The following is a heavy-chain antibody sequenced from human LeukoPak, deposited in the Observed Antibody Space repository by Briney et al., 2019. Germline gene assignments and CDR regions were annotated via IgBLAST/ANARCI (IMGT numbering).Heavy chain of an antibody. CDR2: IYYSGST. V-gene: IGHV4-31*01. Sequence: SQTLSLTCTVSGGSISSGGYYWSWIRQHPGKGLEWIGYIYYSGSTYYNPSLKSQVTISVGKSKNQFSLKLSFVTAADTAMYYCARSDYHNSGSHTVFDAFDIWGQGTRVTVSS. CDR1: GGSISSGGYY. CDR3: ARSDYHNSGSHTVFDAFDI. J-gene: IGHJ3*02. D-gene: IGHD3-10*01.